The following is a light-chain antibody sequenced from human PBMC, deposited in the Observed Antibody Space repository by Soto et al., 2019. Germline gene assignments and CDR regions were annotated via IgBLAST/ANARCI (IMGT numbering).Light chain of an antibody. CDR1: MRDVGAYNL. CDR3: STYTARSTLV. V-gene: IGLV2-14*01. Sequence: QSVLTQPASVSGSAGQSITISCSGTMRDVGAYNLVSWYQQHPGTAPKLIIYEVRNRPSDISSRFSGSRSGNTASLTISGLQPEDEGDYYCSTYTARSTLVFGGGTKVTVL. J-gene: IGLJ3*02. CDR2: EVR.